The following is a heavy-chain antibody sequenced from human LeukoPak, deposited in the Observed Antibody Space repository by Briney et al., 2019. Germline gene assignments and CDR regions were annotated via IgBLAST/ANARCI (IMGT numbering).Heavy chain of an antibody. V-gene: IGHV6-1*01. D-gene: IGHD2-15*01. CDR3: ARGLADVGVVRFDY. J-gene: IGHJ4*02. CDR1: GDSVSSNSVA. CDR2: TYYRSKRYN. Sequence: SQTLSLTCAISGDSVSSNSVAWNWIRQSPSRGLEWLGRTYYRSKRYNDYALSVKSRITINPDTSKNHFSLQLNSVTPEDTAVYYCARGLADVGVVRFDYWGQGTLVTVSS.